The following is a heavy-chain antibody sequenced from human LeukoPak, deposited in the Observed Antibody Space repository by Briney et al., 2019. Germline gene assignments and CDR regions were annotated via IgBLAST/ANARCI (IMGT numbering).Heavy chain of an antibody. J-gene: IGHJ5*02. CDR2: IYYSGST. V-gene: IGHV4-59*01. CDR1: GGSISSYY. CDR3: ARGGGYSSRSSLFDP. D-gene: IGHD6-13*01. Sequence: SETLSLTCTVSGGSISSYYWSWIRQPPGKGLEWIGYIYYSGSTNYNPSLKSRVTISVDTSKNQFSLKLSSVTAADTAVYYCARGGGYSSRSSLFDPWGQGTLVTVSS.